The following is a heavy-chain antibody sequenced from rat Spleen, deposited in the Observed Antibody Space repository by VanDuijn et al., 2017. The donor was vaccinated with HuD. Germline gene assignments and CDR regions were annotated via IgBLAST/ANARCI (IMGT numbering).Heavy chain of an antibody. V-gene: IGHV5-31*01. CDR3: ARQDTSGYANWFGY. CDR2: ISNIDDT. CDR1: GLTFDDYG. D-gene: IGHD4-3*01. J-gene: IGHJ3*01. Sequence: EVQLVESGGGLVQPGRSLKLSCAASGLTFDDYGMAWVRQAPGKGLEWVASISNIDDTYYSDSVKGRFSVSRDNAKSTLYLQMNSLGSEDAATYYCARQDTSGYANWFGYWGQGTLVTVSS.